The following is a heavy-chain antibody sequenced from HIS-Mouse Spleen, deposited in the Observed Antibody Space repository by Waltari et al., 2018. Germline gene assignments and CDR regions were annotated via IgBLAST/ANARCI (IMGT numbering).Heavy chain of an antibody. D-gene: IGHD6-13*01. CDR2: IYYSGST. V-gene: IGHV4-39*07. J-gene: IGHJ2*01. Sequence: QLQLQESGPGLVKPSETRSLTCTVSGGSIRSSSDYWGGFRQPPGKGLEWIGSIYYSGSTYYNPSLKSRVTISVDTSKNQFSLKLSSVTAADTAVYYCAREIPYSSSWYDWYFDLWGRGTLVTVSS. CDR1: GGSIRSSSDY. CDR3: AREIPYSSSWYDWYFDL.